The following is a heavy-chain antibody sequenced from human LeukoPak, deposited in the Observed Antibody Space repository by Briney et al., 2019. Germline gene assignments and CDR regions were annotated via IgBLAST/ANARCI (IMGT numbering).Heavy chain of an antibody. J-gene: IGHJ1*01. CDR2: FDPEDGET. CDR3: ATSTTYCGGDCSGLVLPFQH. V-gene: IGHV1-24*01. Sequence: ASVKVSCKVSGYTLTELSMHWVRQAPGKGLEWMGGFDPEDGETIYAQKFQGSVTMTEDTSTDTAYMELSSLRSEDTAVYYCATSTTYCGGDCSGLVLPFQHWGQGTLVTVSS. CDR1: GYTLTELS. D-gene: IGHD2-21*02.